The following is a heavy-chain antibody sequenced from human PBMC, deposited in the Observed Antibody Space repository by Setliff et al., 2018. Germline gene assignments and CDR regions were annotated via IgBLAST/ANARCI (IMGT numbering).Heavy chain of an antibody. V-gene: IGHV3-33*08. Sequence: PGGSLRLSCAASGFTFSTYRMHWVRQAPGKGLEWVAVIWGDGGTKYHADSVKGRFTISRDNSKNTLYLQMNSLRPEDTAVYYCARTCSGSGCYAGLESWGQGTPVTVPQ. CDR2: IWGDGGTK. CDR1: GFTFSTYR. D-gene: IGHD2-15*01. J-gene: IGHJ4*02. CDR3: ARTCSGSGCYAGLES.